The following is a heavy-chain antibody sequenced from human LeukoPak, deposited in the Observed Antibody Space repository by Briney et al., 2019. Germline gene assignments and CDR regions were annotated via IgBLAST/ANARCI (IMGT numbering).Heavy chain of an antibody. J-gene: IGHJ5*02. Sequence: ASVRVSCKASGYTFTGYYMHWVRQAPGQGLEWRGWIDPNSGGTNYAQKFQGRVTMTRDTSISTAYMELSRLRSDDTAVYYCARDPSPTYYYGSGSYYGYNWFDPWGQGTLVTVSS. V-gene: IGHV1-2*02. CDR2: IDPNSGGT. D-gene: IGHD3-10*01. CDR3: ARDPSPTYYYGSGSYYGYNWFDP. CDR1: GYTFTGYY.